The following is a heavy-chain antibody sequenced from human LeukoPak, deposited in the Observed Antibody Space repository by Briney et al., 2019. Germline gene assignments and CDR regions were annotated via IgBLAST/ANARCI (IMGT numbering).Heavy chain of an antibody. Sequence: GGSLRLSCAASGFTFSSYSMNWVRQAPGKGLEWVSYISSSGSTIYYADSVKGRFTISRDNAKNSLYLQMNSLRAEDTAVYYCARDLPYYYYMDVWGKGTTVTVSS. J-gene: IGHJ6*03. CDR1: GFTFSSYS. CDR3: ARDLPYYYYMDV. CDR2: ISSSGSTI. V-gene: IGHV3-48*04.